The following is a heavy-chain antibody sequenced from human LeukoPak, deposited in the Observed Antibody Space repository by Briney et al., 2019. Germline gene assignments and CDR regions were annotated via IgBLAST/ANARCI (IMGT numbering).Heavy chain of an antibody. CDR2: IYYSGST. Sequence: SETLSLTCTVSGGSISSSSYYWGWIRQPPGKGLEWIGSIYYSGSTYYNPSLKSRVTISVDTSKNQFSLTLSSVTAADTAVYYCARIVTAMVLGMDVWGQGTTVTVSS. CDR3: ARIVTAMVLGMDV. V-gene: IGHV4-39*01. D-gene: IGHD5-18*01. CDR1: GGSISSSSYY. J-gene: IGHJ6*02.